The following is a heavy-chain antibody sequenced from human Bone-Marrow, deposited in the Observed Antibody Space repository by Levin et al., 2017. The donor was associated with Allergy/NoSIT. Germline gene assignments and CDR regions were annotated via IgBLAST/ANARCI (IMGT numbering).Heavy chain of an antibody. V-gene: IGHV3-33*01. J-gene: IGHJ4*02. CDR2: IWYDGSNK. Sequence: HPGGSLRLSCAASGFTFSSYGMHWVRQAPGKGLEWVAVIWYDGSNKYYADSVKGRFTISRDNSKNTLYLQMNSLRAEDTAVYYCARGPSGYSSGWYFDYWGQGTLVTVSS. CDR1: GFTFSSYG. CDR3: ARGPSGYSSGWYFDY. D-gene: IGHD6-19*01.